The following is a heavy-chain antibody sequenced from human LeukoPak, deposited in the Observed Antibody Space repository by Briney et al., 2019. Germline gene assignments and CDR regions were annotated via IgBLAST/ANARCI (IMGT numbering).Heavy chain of an antibody. V-gene: IGHV4-4*02. CDR3: AREGGPYRPLDY. CDR1: GGSITNTNY. CDR2: VNLQGST. Sequence: SGTLSLTCGVSGGSITNTNYWTWVRQPPGKGLEWIGEVNLQGSTNYNPSLMGRVAIAVDASENHISLQLTSVTAADTAVYYCAREGGPYRPLDYSGQGTLVTVSS. J-gene: IGHJ4*02.